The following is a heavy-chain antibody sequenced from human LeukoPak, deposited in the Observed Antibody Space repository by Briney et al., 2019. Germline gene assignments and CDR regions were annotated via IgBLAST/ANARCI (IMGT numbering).Heavy chain of an antibody. CDR2: IYYSGSANY. V-gene: IGHV4-59*01. CDR1: GGSIRNYF. D-gene: IGHD1-26*01. Sequence: SETLSLTCTVSGGSIRNYFWSWIRQPPGKGLEWIGYIYYSGSANYNYNPSLKSRVSISVDTSKSQFSLKLSSVTAADTAVYYCARNSEWELDFDYWGQGTLVTVSS. J-gene: IGHJ4*02. CDR3: ARNSEWELDFDY.